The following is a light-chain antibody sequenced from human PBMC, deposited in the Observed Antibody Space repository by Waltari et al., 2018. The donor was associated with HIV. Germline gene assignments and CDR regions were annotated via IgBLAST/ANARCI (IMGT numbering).Light chain of an antibody. CDR2: DVG. J-gene: IGLJ2*01. Sequence: HSVLTQPASMSGSLGQSITISCLGSSNDVGGFNYVSWYQQSPDKAPRLVIYDVGNWPSAVSCRFSGSKSGSAASLTISGLRPEDEADYYCCSYSSSGTVLFGGGTRLIVL. CDR3: CSYSSSGTVL. CDR1: SNDVGGFNY. V-gene: IGLV2-14*03.